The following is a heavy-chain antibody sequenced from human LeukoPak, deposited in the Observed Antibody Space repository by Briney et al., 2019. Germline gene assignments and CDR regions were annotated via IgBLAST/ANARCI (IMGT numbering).Heavy chain of an antibody. CDR3: AKGGVFTNGGFDS. CDR2: ISGSGGST. Sequence: GGSLRLSCTASGFTFSSYEMNWVRQAPGKGLGWVSSISGSGGSTYYADSVKGRFTISRDNSKNTLYLQMNNLRAEDTAVYYCAKGGVFTNGGFDSWGQGTLVTVSS. D-gene: IGHD3-10*01. J-gene: IGHJ4*02. CDR1: GFTFSSYE. V-gene: IGHV3-23*01.